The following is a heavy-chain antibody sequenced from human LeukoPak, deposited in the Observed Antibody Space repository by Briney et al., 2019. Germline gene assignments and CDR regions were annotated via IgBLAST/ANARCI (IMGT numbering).Heavy chain of an antibody. CDR1: GGSISSSSYY. CDR3: ARARVAAAGLDY. V-gene: IGHV4-39*01. D-gene: IGHD6-13*01. J-gene: IGHJ4*02. CDR2: IYYTGST. Sequence: SETLSLTCTVSGGSISSSSYYWGWIRQPPGKGLEWIGNIYYTGSTYYNPSLKSRVTISVETSKNQFSLKLTSVTAADMAVYYCARARVAAAGLDYWGQGTLVTVSS.